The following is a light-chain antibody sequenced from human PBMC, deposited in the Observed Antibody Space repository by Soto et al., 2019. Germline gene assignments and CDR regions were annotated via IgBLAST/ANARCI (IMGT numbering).Light chain of an antibody. V-gene: IGKV3-15*01. J-gene: IGKJ1*01. CDR2: GAS. CDR1: QSVSST. CDR3: QQYNNWPQT. Sequence: IVMTQSPATLSVSPGERATLSCRASQSVSSTLAWYQQKPGQAPRLLIYGASTRATGIPARFSGSGSGTELTLTISSLQSEDFAVYYCQQYNNWPQTFGQGTKVDIK.